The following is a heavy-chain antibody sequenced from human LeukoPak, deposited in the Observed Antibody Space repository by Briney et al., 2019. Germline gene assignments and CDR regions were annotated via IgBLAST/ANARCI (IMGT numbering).Heavy chain of an antibody. CDR1: GGSISSHY. CDR3: ARAELGPSWFDP. V-gene: IGHV4-59*08. J-gene: IGHJ5*02. Sequence: PSETLSLTCTVSGGSISSHYWSWIRQPPGKGLEWIGYIYYSGSTNYNPSLKSRVSISLDTSRNQFSLKLKFVTAADTAVYYCARAELGPSWFDPWGQGTLVTVSS. D-gene: IGHD6-13*01. CDR2: IYYSGST.